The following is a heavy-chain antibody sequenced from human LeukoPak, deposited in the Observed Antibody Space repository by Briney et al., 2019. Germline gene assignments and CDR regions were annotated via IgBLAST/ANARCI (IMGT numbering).Heavy chain of an antibody. D-gene: IGHD6-13*01. Sequence: PSQTLSLTCTVSGGSISSGGYYWSWIRQHPGKGLEWIGYISSSGSTYYNPSLKSRVTISVDTSKDQFSLNLSSVTAADTAVYYCATRVSSSRYLPYFDYWGQGTLVTVSS. CDR2: ISSSGST. CDR3: ATRVSSSRYLPYFDY. CDR1: GGSISSGGYY. V-gene: IGHV4-31*03. J-gene: IGHJ4*02.